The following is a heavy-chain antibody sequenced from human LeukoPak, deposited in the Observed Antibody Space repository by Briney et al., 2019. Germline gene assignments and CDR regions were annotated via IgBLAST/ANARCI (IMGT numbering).Heavy chain of an antibody. Sequence: SETLSLTCTVSGASISSDYWNWIRQPPGKGLEWIGYIHYTGTTNYNPSLKSRVTISVDTSMNQFSLKLSSVTAADTAVYYCARLFRLWFGRRGWFDPWGQGTLVTVSS. CDR2: IHYTGTT. J-gene: IGHJ5*02. CDR1: GASISSDY. D-gene: IGHD3-10*01. CDR3: ARLFRLWFGRRGWFDP. V-gene: IGHV4-59*12.